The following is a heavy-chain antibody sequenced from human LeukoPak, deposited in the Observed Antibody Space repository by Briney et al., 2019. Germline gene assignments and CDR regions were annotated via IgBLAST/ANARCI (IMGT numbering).Heavy chain of an antibody. Sequence: GASLRLSCAASGFTFSNYAMSWVRQAPGKGPEWVPAITGSGGNTYYADSVKGRFTISRDNSKNTVFLQMNSLRAEDTAVYYCAKWGDYDVLTGYYVSDYWGQGTLVTVSS. CDR1: GFTFSNYA. D-gene: IGHD3-9*01. V-gene: IGHV3-23*01. CDR3: AKWGDYDVLTGYYVSDY. CDR2: ITGSGGNT. J-gene: IGHJ4*02.